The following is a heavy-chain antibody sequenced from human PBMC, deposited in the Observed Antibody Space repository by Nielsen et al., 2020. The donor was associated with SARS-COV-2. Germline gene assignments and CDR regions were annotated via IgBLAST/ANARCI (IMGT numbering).Heavy chain of an antibody. CDR3: AKGTEWLLSYCFDY. CDR2: ISGSGGST. CDR1: GFTFSSYA. D-gene: IGHD3-3*01. V-gene: IGHV3-23*01. Sequence: GESLKISCAASGFTFSSYAMSWVRQAPGKGLEWVSAISGSGGSTYYADSVKGRFTISRDNSKNTLYLQMNSLRAEDTAVYYCAKGTEWLLSYCFDYWGQGTLVTVSS. J-gene: IGHJ4*02.